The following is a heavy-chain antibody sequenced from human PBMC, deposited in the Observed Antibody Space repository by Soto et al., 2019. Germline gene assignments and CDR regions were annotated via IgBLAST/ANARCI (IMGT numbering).Heavy chain of an antibody. J-gene: IGHJ3*01. Sequence: SETLSLTCTVSGGSISSYYWSWIRQPPGKGLEWIGYIYYSGSTNYNPSLKSRVTISVDTSKNQFSLNLSSVTAADTAVYYCARVWGGAFDFWGKGTMVTVSS. CDR2: IYYSGST. V-gene: IGHV4-59*01. CDR3: ARVWGGAFDF. D-gene: IGHD3-10*01. CDR1: GGSISSYY.